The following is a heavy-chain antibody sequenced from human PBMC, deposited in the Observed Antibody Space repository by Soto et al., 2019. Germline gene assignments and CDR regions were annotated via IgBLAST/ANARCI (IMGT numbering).Heavy chain of an antibody. D-gene: IGHD2-2*01. V-gene: IGHV4-34*01. CDR2: INHSGST. CDR3: ARGSPLHRLLSRTLGSLRWGDP. CDR1: GGSFSGYY. Sequence: PSETLSLTCAVYGGSFSGYYWSWIRQPPGKGLEWIGEINHSGSTNYNPSLKSRVTISVDTSKNQFSLKLSSVTVADTAVYYCARGSPLHRLLSRTLGSLRWGDPWGQGSLVTVS. J-gene: IGHJ5*02.